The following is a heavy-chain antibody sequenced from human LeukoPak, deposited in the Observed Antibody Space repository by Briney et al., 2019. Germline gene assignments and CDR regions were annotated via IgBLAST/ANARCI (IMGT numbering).Heavy chain of an antibody. CDR3: ARDQNSYGSGSYPDY. J-gene: IGHJ4*02. CDR1: GGTFSSYG. V-gene: IGHV1-69*04. Sequence: SVKVSCKASGGTFSSYGISWVRQAPGQGREWMGRIIPIFGIANYAQKFQGRVTITADKSTSTAYMELSSLTSEDTAVYYCARDQNSYGSGSYPDYWGQGTLVTVSS. CDR2: IIPIFGIA. D-gene: IGHD3-10*01.